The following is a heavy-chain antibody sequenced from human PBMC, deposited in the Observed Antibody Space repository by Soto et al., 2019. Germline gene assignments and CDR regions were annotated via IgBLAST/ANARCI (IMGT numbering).Heavy chain of an antibody. D-gene: IGHD4-17*01. CDR1: GGSISSYY. J-gene: IGHJ4*02. CDR2: IYYSGST. V-gene: IGHV4-59*12. CDR3: ARGARESVTRLDY. Sequence: SETLSLTCTVSGGSISSYYWSWIRQPPGKGLEWIGYIYYSGSTNYNPSLKSRVTISVDTSKNQFSLKLSSVTAADTAVYYCARGARESVTRLDYWGQGTLVTVSS.